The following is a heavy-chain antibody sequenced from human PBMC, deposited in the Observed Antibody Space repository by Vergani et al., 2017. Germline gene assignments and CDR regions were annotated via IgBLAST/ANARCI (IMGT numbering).Heavy chain of an antibody. V-gene: IGHV3-23*01. CDR3: AALDIVVVPAARGFDY. CDR1: GFTFSSYA. Sequence: EVQLLESGGGLVQPGGSLRLSCAASGFTFSSYAMSWVRQAPGKGLEWVSAISGSGGSTYYADSVKGRFTISRDNSKNTLYLQMNSLRAEDTAVYYCAALDIVVVPAARGFDYWGQGTLVTVSS. J-gene: IGHJ4*02. CDR2: ISGSGGST. D-gene: IGHD2-2*01.